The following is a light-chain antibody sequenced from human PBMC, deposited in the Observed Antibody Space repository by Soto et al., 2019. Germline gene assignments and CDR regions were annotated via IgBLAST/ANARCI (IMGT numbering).Light chain of an antibody. CDR2: AAY. Sequence: DVQMTQSPSSLSASVGDRVTITCRASQSISSYLNWYQQKPGKAPELLIYAAYSLQDGVPSRFRGSGSGTNFSLTISRLQPEDFATYYCQQTYRALMYTFGQGTKLETK. J-gene: IGKJ2*01. CDR1: QSISSY. CDR3: QQTYRALMYT. V-gene: IGKV1-39*01.